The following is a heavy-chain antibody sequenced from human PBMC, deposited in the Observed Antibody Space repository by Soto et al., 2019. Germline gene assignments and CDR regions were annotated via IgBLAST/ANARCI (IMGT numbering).Heavy chain of an antibody. J-gene: IGHJ5*02. CDR2: ISPYNGNT. CDR1: GYTFTSYG. CDR3: ARDRRYNWNYGWFDP. V-gene: IGHV1-18*01. Sequence: ASVKGSCKASGYTFTSYGSSWGRQAPGQGLEWMGWISPYNGNTNYAQNLQGRVTMTTDTSTSTAYMELRSLRSDDTAVYYCARDRRYNWNYGWFDPWGQGTLVTVSS. D-gene: IGHD1-7*01.